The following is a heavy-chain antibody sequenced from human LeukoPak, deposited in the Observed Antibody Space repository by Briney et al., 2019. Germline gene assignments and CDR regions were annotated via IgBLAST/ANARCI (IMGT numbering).Heavy chain of an antibody. V-gene: IGHV1-2*02. CDR1: GYTFIENY. J-gene: IGHJ4*02. CDR2: INPHTGAA. Sequence: ASVKVSCKVSGYTFIENYIHWVRQAPGHGLEWMGLINPHTGAANYSQKFQGRVTMTRDTSISTAYMHLSRLKFDDTAVYYCARGKSGYSPWGQGTPVTVSS. D-gene: IGHD3-3*01. CDR3: ARGKSGYSP.